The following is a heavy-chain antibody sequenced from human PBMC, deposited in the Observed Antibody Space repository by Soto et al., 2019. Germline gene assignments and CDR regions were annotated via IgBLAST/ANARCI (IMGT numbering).Heavy chain of an antibody. CDR3: ASDIGRSGPCYYYYGMDV. J-gene: IGHJ6*02. Sequence: QVQLVESGGGVVQPGRSLRLSCAASGFTFSSYAMHWVRQAPGKGLEWVAVISYDGSNKYYADSVKGRFTISRDNSKNTVYLQMNSLRAEDTAVYYCASDIGRSGPCYYYYGMDVWGQGTTVTVSS. D-gene: IGHD3-3*01. V-gene: IGHV3-30-3*01. CDR2: ISYDGSNK. CDR1: GFTFSSYA.